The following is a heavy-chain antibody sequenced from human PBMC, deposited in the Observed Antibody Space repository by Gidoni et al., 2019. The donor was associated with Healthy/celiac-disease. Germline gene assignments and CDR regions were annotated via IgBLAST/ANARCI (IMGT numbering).Heavy chain of an antibody. Sequence: QWGAGLLKPSETLSLTCAVYGGSFGGYYWSWIRQPPGKGLEWIGEINHSGSTNYNPSLKSRVTISVDTSKNQFSLKLSSVTAADTAVYYCARAYSSSSFFDYWGQGTLVTVSS. J-gene: IGHJ4*02. D-gene: IGHD6-6*01. CDR3: ARAYSSSSFFDY. CDR2: INHSGST. CDR1: GGSFGGYY. V-gene: IGHV4-34*01.